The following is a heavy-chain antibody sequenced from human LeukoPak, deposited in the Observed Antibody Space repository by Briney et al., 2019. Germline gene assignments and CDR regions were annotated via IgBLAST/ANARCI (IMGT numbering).Heavy chain of an antibody. CDR2: ISPNSGGT. Sequence: ASVKVSRKASGYTFTGYYMHWVRQAPGQGLKWMGWISPNSGGTNYAQKFQGRVTMTRDTSISTAYMELSRLTSDDTAVYFCARVFGRQLPDYWGQGTLVTVSS. CDR1: GYTFTGYY. D-gene: IGHD1-26*01. CDR3: ARVFGRQLPDY. V-gene: IGHV1-2*02. J-gene: IGHJ4*02.